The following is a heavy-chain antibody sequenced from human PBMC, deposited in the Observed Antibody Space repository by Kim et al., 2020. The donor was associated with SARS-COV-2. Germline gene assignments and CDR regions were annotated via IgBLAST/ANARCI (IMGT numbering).Heavy chain of an antibody. D-gene: IGHD1-1*01. V-gene: IGHV3-72*01. CDR3: VRVTNVAAFDS. Sequence: GGSLRLSCAAFGFTLSDYYMDWVRQAPGKGLEWFCRIRNRTSTYTSYFSASGQGRFSVSRDESKNSLYLQMNSLNPEDTAYYDCVRVTNVAAFDSCGRGT. J-gene: IGHJ4*02. CDR1: GFTLSDYY. CDR2: IRNRTSTYTS.